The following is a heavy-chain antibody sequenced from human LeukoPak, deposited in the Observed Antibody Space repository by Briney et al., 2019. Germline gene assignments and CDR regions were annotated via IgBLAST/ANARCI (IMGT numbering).Heavy chain of an antibody. Sequence: PSETLSLTCTVSGGSISSYYWSWIRQPPGKGLEWIGYIYYSGSTNYNPSLKSRVTISVDTSKNQFSLKLSSVTAADTAVYYCAGGVWWELFDYWGQGTLVTVSS. CDR2: IYYSGST. CDR1: GGSISSYY. V-gene: IGHV4-59*01. CDR3: AGGVWWELFDY. D-gene: IGHD2-15*01. J-gene: IGHJ4*02.